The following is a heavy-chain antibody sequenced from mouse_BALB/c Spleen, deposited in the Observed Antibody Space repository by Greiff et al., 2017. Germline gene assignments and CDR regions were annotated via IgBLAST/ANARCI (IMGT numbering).Heavy chain of an antibody. V-gene: IGHV1-5*01. CDR2: IYPGNSDT. Sequence: GQLKESGTVLARPGASVKMSCKASGYTFTSYWMHWVKQRPGQGLEWIGAIYPGNSDTSYNQKFKGKAKLTAVTSTSTAYMELSSLTNEDSAVYYCTRGGDTDYAMDYWGQGTSVTVSS. CDR1: GYTFTSYW. D-gene: IGHD1-1*01. J-gene: IGHJ4*01. CDR3: TRGGDTDYAMDY.